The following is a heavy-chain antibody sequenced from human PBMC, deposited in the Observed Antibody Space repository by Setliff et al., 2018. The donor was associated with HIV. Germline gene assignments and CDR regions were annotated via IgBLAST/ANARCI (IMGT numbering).Heavy chain of an antibody. CDR2: INQDGSEQ. Sequence: GGSLRLSCAASGFTFSNYWMTWVRQAPGKGLEWVANINQDGSEQNFVDSVTGRFTISRDNAKNSLYLQMNNLRGEDTALYYCAKDIYGGHFYYFDYWGQGTLVTVSS. D-gene: IGHD4-17*01. CDR1: GFTFSNYW. V-gene: IGHV3-7*03. J-gene: IGHJ4*02. CDR3: AKDIYGGHFYYFDY.